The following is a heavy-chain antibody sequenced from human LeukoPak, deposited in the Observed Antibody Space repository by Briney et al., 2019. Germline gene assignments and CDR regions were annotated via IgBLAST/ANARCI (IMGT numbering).Heavy chain of an antibody. CDR1: GFTFSSYG. CDR3: TGAGPYDY. V-gene: IGHV3-30*03. J-gene: IGHJ4*02. CDR2: ISYDGSNK. D-gene: IGHD1-26*01. Sequence: PGRSLRLSCAASGFTFSSYGMHWVRQAPGKGLEWVAVISYDGSNKYYADSVKGRFTISRDNSKNTLYLQMNSLRAEDTAVYYCTGAGPYDYWGQGTLVTVSS.